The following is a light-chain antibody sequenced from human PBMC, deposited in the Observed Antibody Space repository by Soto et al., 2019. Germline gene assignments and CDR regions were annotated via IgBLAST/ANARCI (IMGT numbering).Light chain of an antibody. CDR2: WAS. CDR3: QQYYCSPLT. V-gene: IGKV4-1*01. CDR1: QSVLYSSNNKNY. Sequence: IVMTQSPDSLAVSLGERATINCKPSQSVLYSSNNKNYLAWYQQKPGQPPKLLIYWASTRESGVPDRFSGSGSGTDFSLTITSLQAEDVAVYYCQQYYCSPLTFGGGTKVEIE. J-gene: IGKJ4*01.